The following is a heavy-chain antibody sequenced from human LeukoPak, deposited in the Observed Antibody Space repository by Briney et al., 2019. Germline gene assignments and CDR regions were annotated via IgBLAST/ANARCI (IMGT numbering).Heavy chain of an antibody. CDR1: GYTFTGYY. Sequence: ASVKVSCKASGYTFTGYYMHWVRQAPGQGLEWMGWINPDSGGTNFAQKFQGRVTMTRDTSISTAYMELSRLRSDDTAVYYCARGSCSSTSCQLRAWYYYGMDVWGQGTTVTVSS. CDR3: ARGSCSSTSCQLRAWYYYGMDV. V-gene: IGHV1-2*02. CDR2: INPDSGGT. J-gene: IGHJ6*02. D-gene: IGHD2-2*01.